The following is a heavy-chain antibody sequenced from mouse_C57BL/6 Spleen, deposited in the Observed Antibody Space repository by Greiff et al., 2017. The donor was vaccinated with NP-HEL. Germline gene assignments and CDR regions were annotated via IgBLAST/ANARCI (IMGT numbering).Heavy chain of an antibody. V-gene: IGHV10-1*01. Sequence: VQLKESGGGLVQPKGSLKLSCAASGFSFNTYAMNWVRQAPGKGLEWVARIRSKSNNYATYYADSVKDRFTISRDDSESMLYLQMNNLKTEDTAMYYCVRETGFAYWGDGALVTVSA. CDR3: VRETGFAY. J-gene: IGHJ3*01. CDR1: GFSFNTYA. CDR2: IRSKSNNYAT.